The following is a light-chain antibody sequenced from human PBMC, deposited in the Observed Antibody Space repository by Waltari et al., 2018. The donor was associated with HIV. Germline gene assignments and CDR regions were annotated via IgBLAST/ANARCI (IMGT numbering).Light chain of an antibody. J-gene: IGLJ1*01. CDR1: SSDVGGYKY. CDR2: EVS. CDR3: SSYTGSSTRYV. Sequence: QSALTQPASVSGSPGQSITISCTGTSSDVGGYKYLSCYQQYPGKAPKLMIYEVSNRPSGVSNRFSGSKSGNTASLTISGLQTEDEADYYCSSYTGSSTRYVFGTGTKVTVL. V-gene: IGLV2-14*01.